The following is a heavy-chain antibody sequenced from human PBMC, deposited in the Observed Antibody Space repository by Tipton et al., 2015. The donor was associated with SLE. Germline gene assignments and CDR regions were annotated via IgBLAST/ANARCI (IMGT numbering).Heavy chain of an antibody. V-gene: IGHV3-48*01. Sequence: GSLRLSCAASGFTFSSYSMNWVRQAPGKGLEWVSYISSSSSTIYYADSVKGRFTISRDNAKNSLYLQMNSLRAEDTAVYYCARHRATVTPHYYYGMDVWGQGTTVTVSS. D-gene: IGHD4-17*01. CDR1: GFTFSSYS. CDR3: ARHRATVTPHYYYGMDV. CDR2: ISSSSSTI. J-gene: IGHJ6*02.